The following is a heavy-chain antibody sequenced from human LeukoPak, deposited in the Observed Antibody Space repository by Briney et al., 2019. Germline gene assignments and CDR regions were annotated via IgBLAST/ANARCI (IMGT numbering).Heavy chain of an antibody. Sequence: ASVKVSCKASGYTFTGYYMHWVRQAPGQGLEWMGWINPNSGGTNYAQKFQGRVTMTRDTSISTAYMELSRLRSDDTAVYYCARLPYYDILTGVDYWGQGTLVTVSS. CDR3: ARLPYYDILTGVDY. CDR2: INPNSGGT. V-gene: IGHV1-2*02. CDR1: GYTFTGYY. D-gene: IGHD3-9*01. J-gene: IGHJ4*02.